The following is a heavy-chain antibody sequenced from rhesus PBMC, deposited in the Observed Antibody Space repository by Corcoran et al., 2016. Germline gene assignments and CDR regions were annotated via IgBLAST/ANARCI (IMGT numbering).Heavy chain of an antibody. Sequence: QVQLQESGPGLVKPSETLSLTCAVSGYSISSGYYWGWIRQPPGKGLEYIGYISGSSGSTSYNPSLKSRVTSSKDTSKNQFSLKLSSVTAADTAVYYCARIYNWNYYFDYWGQGVLVTVSS. V-gene: IGHV4-99*01. CDR3: ARIYNWNYYFDY. J-gene: IGHJ4*01. D-gene: IGHD1-26*01. CDR2: ISGSSGST. CDR1: GYSISSGYY.